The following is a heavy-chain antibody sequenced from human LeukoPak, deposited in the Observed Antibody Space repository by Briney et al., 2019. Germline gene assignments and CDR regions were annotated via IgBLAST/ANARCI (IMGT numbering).Heavy chain of an antibody. Sequence: ASVKVSCKASGYTFTGYYMHWVRQAPGQGLEWMGWINPNSGGTNYAQKFQGRVTMTRDTCISTAYMEVSRLKSDDTAVYYCARRAVYYYYGMDVWGQGSTVTVSS. CDR2: INPNSGGT. CDR3: ARRAVYYYYGMDV. J-gene: IGHJ6*02. V-gene: IGHV1-2*02. D-gene: IGHD6-25*01. CDR1: GYTFTGYY.